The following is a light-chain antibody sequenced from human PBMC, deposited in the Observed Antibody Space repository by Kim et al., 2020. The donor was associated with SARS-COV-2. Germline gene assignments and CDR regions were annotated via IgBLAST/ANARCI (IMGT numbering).Light chain of an antibody. J-gene: IGLJ1*01. CDR2: EVS. CDR3: SSYAGSPRYV. V-gene: IGLV2-8*01. CDR1: SSDVGGYNY. Sequence: GPSVTSSCTGTSSDVGGYNYVSWYQQRPGKAPKLMIYEVSKRPSGVPDRFSGSKSGNTASLTVSGLQAEDEADYYCSSYAGSPRYVFGTGTKVTVL.